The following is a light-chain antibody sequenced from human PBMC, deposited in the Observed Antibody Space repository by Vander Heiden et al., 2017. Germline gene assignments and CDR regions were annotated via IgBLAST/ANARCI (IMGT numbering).Light chain of an antibody. V-gene: IGKV3-20*01. Sequence: IVLTLSLGTLTLSPGERATLSCRASQSVSSSYLAWYQQKPGQPPRLLIFGSYRRATGIPGRFSGSGCGTYFTLTISRLEPEDVAVFYCQQYGSSPTFGGGTKVEIK. CDR3: QQYGSSPT. J-gene: IGKJ4*01. CDR2: GSY. CDR1: QSVSSSY.